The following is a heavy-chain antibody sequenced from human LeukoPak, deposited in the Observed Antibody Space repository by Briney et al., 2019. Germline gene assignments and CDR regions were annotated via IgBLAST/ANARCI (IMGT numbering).Heavy chain of an antibody. Sequence: GASVKVSRKASGYTFTSYYIHWVRQAPGQGLEWMGWIDPNSGGTNYAQKFQGRVTMTRDTSISTAYMELSRLRSDDTAVYYCARARIVGAMYFDYWGQGTLVTVSS. D-gene: IGHD1-26*01. V-gene: IGHV1-2*02. J-gene: IGHJ4*02. CDR1: GYTFTSYY. CDR2: IDPNSGGT. CDR3: ARARIVGAMYFDY.